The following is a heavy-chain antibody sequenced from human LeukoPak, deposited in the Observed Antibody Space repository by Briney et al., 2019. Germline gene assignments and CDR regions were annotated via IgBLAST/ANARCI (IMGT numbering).Heavy chain of an antibody. Sequence: GGSLRLSCSVSGFTFSTYAMHWVRHALGKGLEYVSAISSNGDNIYYADSVKGRFTISRDNSKNTLYLQMSSLRADDTAVYYCVRGTGYWGQGTLVTVSS. V-gene: IGHV3-64D*06. CDR1: GFTFSTYA. CDR2: ISSNGDNI. CDR3: VRGTGY. J-gene: IGHJ4*02.